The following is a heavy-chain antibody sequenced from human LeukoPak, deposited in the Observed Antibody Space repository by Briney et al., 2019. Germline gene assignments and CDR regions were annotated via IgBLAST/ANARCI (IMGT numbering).Heavy chain of an antibody. CDR1: GYTFTSYG. D-gene: IGHD3-10*01. Sequence: ASVKVSCKASGYTFTSYGISWVRQAPGQGLEWMGWISAYNGNTNYAQKLRGRVTMTTDTSTSTAYMELRSLRSDDTAVYYCARDGLYDLTVVQGVVTDYYYYYMDVWGKGTTVTVSS. CDR2: ISAYNGNT. V-gene: IGHV1-18*01. CDR3: ARDGLYDLTVVQGVVTDYYYYYMDV. J-gene: IGHJ6*03.